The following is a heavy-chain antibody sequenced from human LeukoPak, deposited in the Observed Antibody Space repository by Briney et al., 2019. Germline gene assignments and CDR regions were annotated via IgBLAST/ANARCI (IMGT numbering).Heavy chain of an antibody. CDR1: GYTFTCYY. CDR2: INPNSGST. V-gene: IGHV1-2*02. Sequence: ASVKVSCKASGYTFTCYYMHWVRQAPGQGLEWMGWINPNSGSTNYAQKFQGRVTMTRDTSISTAYMELSRLRSDDTAVYYCARPRRGREDSPIDYWGQGTLVTVSS. J-gene: IGHJ4*02. D-gene: IGHD6-6*01. CDR3: ARPRRGREDSPIDY.